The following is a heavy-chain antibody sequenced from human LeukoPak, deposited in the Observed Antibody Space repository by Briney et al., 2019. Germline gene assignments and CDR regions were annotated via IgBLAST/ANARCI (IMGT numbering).Heavy chain of an antibody. V-gene: IGHV3-30*18. J-gene: IGHJ4*02. D-gene: IGHD2-2*01. Sequence: GRSLRLSCAASGFTFSSYGMHWVRQAPGKGLEWVAVISYDGSNKYYADSVKGRFTISRDNSKNTLYLQMNSLRAEDTAVYYCAKEFQSSAAPFDYWGQGTLVTVSS. CDR1: GFTFSSYG. CDR3: AKEFQSSAAPFDY. CDR2: ISYDGSNK.